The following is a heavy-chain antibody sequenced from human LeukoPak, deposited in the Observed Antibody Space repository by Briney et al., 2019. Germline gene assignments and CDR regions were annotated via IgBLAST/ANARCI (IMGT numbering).Heavy chain of an antibody. V-gene: IGHV1-69*13. CDR2: IIPIFGTA. J-gene: IGHJ4*02. CDR3: ARGSSYVRSIVVVPAALESPFDY. D-gene: IGHD2-2*01. CDR1: GGTFSNYA. Sequence: GASVKVSCKASGGTFSNYAINWVRQAPGQGLEWMGGIIPIFGTANYAQKFQGRVTITADESTSTAYMELSSLRSEDTAVYYCARGSSYVRSIVVVPAALESPFDYWGQGTLVTVSS.